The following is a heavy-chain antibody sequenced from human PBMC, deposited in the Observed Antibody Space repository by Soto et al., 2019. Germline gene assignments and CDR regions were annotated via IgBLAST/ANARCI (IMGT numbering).Heavy chain of an antibody. J-gene: IGHJ4*02. D-gene: IGHD3-10*01. V-gene: IGHV3-48*01. CDR2: ISSSSSTI. CDR3: ARANYYGSPGDFDY. Sequence: SGGSLRLSCAASGFTCSSYSMNWVRQAPGKGLEWVSYISSSSSTIYYADSVKGRFTISRDNAKNSLYLQMNSLRAEDTAVYYCARANYYGSPGDFDYWGQGTLVTVSS. CDR1: GFTCSSYS.